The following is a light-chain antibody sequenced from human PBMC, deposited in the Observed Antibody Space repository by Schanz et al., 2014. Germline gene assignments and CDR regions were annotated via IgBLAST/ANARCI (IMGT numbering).Light chain of an antibody. CDR3: QQRSTWFS. V-gene: IGKV3-11*01. J-gene: IGKJ4*01. CDR2: GSS. CDR1: ESLNSRF. Sequence: ENVLTQSPGTLSLSPGERATLSCRASESLNSRFLAWYQQKPGQAPRLLIYGSSNRATGIPARFSGSGSGTDFTLTITSLEPEDFAVYYCQQRSTWFSFGGGTRVEIK.